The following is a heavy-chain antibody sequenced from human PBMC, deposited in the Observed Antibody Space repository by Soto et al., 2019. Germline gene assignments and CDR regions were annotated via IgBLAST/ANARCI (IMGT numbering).Heavy chain of an antibody. V-gene: IGHV1-69*01. Sequence: QVQLVQSGAEVKKPGSSVKVSCKASGGTFSSYAISWVRQAPGQGLEWMGGIIPIFGTANYAQKFQGRVTITADESTSTAYMELGSLRSEDTAVYYCATSGGYCSSTSCYSGYAFDIWGQGTMVTVSS. D-gene: IGHD2-2*02. CDR3: ATSGGYCSSTSCYSGYAFDI. CDR2: IIPIFGTA. J-gene: IGHJ3*02. CDR1: GGTFSSYA.